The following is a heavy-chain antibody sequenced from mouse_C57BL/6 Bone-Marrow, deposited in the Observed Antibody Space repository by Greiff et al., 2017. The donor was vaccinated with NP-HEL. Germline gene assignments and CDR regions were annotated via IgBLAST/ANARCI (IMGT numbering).Heavy chain of an antibody. CDR3: ARSQWWFYYAMDY. CDR2: IDPANGNT. V-gene: IGHV14-3*01. D-gene: IGHD1-1*02. Sequence: VQLQQSVAELVRPGASVKLSCTASGFNIKNTYMHWVKQRPEQGLEWIGRIDPANGNTKYASKFQGKATITADTSSNTAYLRLSSLTSEDTAIYYCARSQWWFYYAMDYWGQGTSGTVSS. J-gene: IGHJ4*01. CDR1: GFNIKNTY.